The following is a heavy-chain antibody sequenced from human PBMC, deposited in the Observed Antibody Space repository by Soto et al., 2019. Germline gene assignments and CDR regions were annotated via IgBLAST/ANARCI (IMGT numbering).Heavy chain of an antibody. Sequence: QVTLKESGPVLVTATATLPLTCSISGFSLSTGRMGVLWIRQPPGKALEWLAHIFSNNERSYTTSLQHRLSISAENSQRQVVLTIPDVGPVDAATYFCARLVADSSWYYYGLDVWGQGASVTVS. CDR1: GFSLSTGRMG. J-gene: IGHJ6*02. V-gene: IGHV2-26*03. CDR2: IFSNNER. CDR3: ARLVADSSWYYYGLDV. D-gene: IGHD3-10*01.